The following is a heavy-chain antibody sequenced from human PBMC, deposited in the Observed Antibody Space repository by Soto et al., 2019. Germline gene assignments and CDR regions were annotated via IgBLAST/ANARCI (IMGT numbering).Heavy chain of an antibody. CDR3: ARDRGTLRGVLARNWFDP. J-gene: IGHJ5*02. CDR2: INAGNGNT. D-gene: IGHD4-17*01. CDR1: GYTFTSYA. V-gene: IGHV1-3*01. Sequence: ASVKVSCKASGYTFTSYAMHWVRQAPGQRLEWMGWINAGNGNTKYSQKFQGRVTITRDTSASTAYMELSSLRSEDTAVYYCARDRGTLRGVLARNWFDPWGQGTLVTVSS.